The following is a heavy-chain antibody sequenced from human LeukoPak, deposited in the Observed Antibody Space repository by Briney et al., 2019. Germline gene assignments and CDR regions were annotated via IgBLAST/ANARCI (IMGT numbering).Heavy chain of an antibody. Sequence: SETLSLTCTVSGGSISSGGYYWSWIRQHPGKGLEWIGYIYYSGSTYYNPSLKSRVTISVDTSKNQFSLKLSSVTAADTAVYYCARDQRRITMVRGGANALDIWGQGTMVTVSS. CDR1: GGSISSGGYY. V-gene: IGHV4-31*03. CDR3: ARDQRRITMVRGGANALDI. CDR2: IYYSGST. D-gene: IGHD3-10*01. J-gene: IGHJ3*02.